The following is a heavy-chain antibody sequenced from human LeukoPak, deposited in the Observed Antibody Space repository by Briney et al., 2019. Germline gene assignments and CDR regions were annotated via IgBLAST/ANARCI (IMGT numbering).Heavy chain of an antibody. CDR3: ARELGSDSFDY. J-gene: IGHJ4*02. Sequence: GGSLRLSCAASGFTVSSNYMSWVRQAPGKGLEWVSVIYSGGSTYYADSVKGRFTISRDNSKNTLYLQMNSLRAEDTAVYYCARELGSDSFDYWGQGTLVTVSS. CDR1: GFTVSSNY. CDR2: IYSGGST. V-gene: IGHV3-53*01. D-gene: IGHD6-19*01.